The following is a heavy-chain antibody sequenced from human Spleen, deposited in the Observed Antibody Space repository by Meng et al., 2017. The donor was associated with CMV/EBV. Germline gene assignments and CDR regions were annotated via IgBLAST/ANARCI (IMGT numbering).Heavy chain of an antibody. J-gene: IGHJ4*02. CDR3: AGGGLEYYFDY. V-gene: IGHV4-61*01. CDR1: GASVDTGSYY. D-gene: IGHD3-3*01. Sequence: SETLSLTCTVSGASVDTGSYYWSWIRQTPGKGLEWIGYIYYSANIDSNPSLGSRVTISRDTSKNQFSLKLAFVTAADTAVYYCAGGGLEYYFDYWGQGTLVTVSS. CDR2: IYYSANI.